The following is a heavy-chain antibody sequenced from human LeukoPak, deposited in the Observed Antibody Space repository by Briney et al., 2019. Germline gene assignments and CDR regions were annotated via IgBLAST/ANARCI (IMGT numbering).Heavy chain of an antibody. Sequence: ASVKVSCKASGGTFSSYAISWVRQASGQGLEWVGRIIPILAIPNYAKTFQGRVTITADKSTSTAYMELSSLRPEDTAVYYCATDFDFLTGYFVQWGQGTLVTVSS. D-gene: IGHD3-9*01. J-gene: IGHJ4*02. CDR1: GGTFSSYA. CDR3: ATDFDFLTGYFVQ. CDR2: IIPILAIP. V-gene: IGHV1-69*04.